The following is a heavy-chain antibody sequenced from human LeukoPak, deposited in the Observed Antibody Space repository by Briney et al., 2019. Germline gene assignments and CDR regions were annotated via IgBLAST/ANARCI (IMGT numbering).Heavy chain of an antibody. CDR3: ARETSSGWYGKDY. J-gene: IGHJ4*02. CDR2: IYTSEST. V-gene: IGHV4-61*02. D-gene: IGHD6-19*01. Sequence: SETLSLTCTVSGVSISTSRYYWSWIRQPAGKGLEWIGRIYTSESTNYNPSLKSRVTMSVDTSKNQFSLKLSSVTAADTAVYYCARETSSGWYGKDYWGQGTLVTVSS. CDR1: GVSISTSRYY.